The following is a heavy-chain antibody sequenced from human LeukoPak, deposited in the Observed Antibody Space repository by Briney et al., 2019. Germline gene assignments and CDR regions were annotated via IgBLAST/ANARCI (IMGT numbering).Heavy chain of an antibody. CDR3: ASFTHIVVVTAIHGGGYFDY. CDR2: INHSGST. CDR1: GGSFSGYY. Sequence: SETLSLTCAVYGGSFSGYYWSWIRQPPGKGLEWIGEINHSGSTNYNPSLKSRVTISVDTSKNQFSLKLSSVTAADTAVYYCASFTHIVVVTAIHGGGYFDYWGQGTLVTVSS. J-gene: IGHJ4*02. V-gene: IGHV4-34*01. D-gene: IGHD2-21*02.